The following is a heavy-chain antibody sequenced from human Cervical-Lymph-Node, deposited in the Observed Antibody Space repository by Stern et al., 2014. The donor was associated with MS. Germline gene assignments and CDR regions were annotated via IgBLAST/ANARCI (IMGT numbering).Heavy chain of an antibody. J-gene: IGHJ6*02. CDR1: GFSFSTFS. V-gene: IGHV3-21*01. CDR2: IRSTDTHR. Sequence: EVQLVESGGGLVKPGASLRLSWAASGFSFSTFSMNWVRQAPGTGLAWVSFIRSTDTHRQYADSVKGRFTISRDNAQTSLYLQMNSLRVEDTAVYYCVRDWFIVSTHYGLDVWGQGTTVTVSS. D-gene: IGHD3-10*01. CDR3: VRDWFIVSTHYGLDV.